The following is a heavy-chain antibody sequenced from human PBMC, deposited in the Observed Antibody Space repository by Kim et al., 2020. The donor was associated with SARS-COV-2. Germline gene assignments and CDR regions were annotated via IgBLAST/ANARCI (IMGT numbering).Heavy chain of an antibody. CDR2: IWYDGSNK. Sequence: GGSLRLSCAASGFTFSSYGMHWVRQAPGKGLEWVAVIWYDGSNKYYADSVKGRFTISRDNSKNTLYLQMNSLRAEDTAVYYCARVFCSSTSCYTGYYYGMDVWGQGTTVTVSS. CDR3: ARVFCSSTSCYTGYYYGMDV. CDR1: GFTFSSYG. V-gene: IGHV3-33*01. D-gene: IGHD2-2*02. J-gene: IGHJ6*02.